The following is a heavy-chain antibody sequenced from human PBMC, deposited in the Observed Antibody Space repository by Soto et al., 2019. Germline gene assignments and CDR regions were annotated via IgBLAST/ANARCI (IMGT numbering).Heavy chain of an antibody. CDR2: IYHSGST. CDR1: GGSISSGGYS. V-gene: IGHV4-30-2*01. J-gene: IGHJ6*02. CDR3: ARAYCGGVCYLWPHYYYYGMDV. D-gene: IGHD2-21*02. Sequence: SETLSLTCAVSGGSISSGGYSWSWIRQPPGKGLEWIGYIYHSGSTYYNPSLKSRVTISVDRSKNQFSLKLSSVTAADTAVYYCARAYCGGVCYLWPHYYYYGMDVWGQGTTVTVSS.